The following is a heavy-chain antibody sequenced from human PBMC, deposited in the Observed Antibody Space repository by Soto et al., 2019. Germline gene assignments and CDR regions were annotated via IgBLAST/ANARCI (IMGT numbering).Heavy chain of an antibody. Sequence: QVQLQESGPGLVKPSETLSLTCTVSGGSISSYYWSWIRQPPGKGLEWIGYIYYSGSTNYNPSLKSRVTISVDTSKNQFSLKLSSVTAADTAVYYCARSSSVRGVTVDYWGQGTLVTVSS. CDR1: GGSISSYY. CDR2: IYYSGST. CDR3: ARSSSVRGVTVDY. V-gene: IGHV4-59*08. D-gene: IGHD3-10*01. J-gene: IGHJ4*02.